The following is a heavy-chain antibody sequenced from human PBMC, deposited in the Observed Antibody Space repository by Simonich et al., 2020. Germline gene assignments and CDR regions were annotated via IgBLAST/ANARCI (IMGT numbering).Heavy chain of an antibody. V-gene: IGHV1-18*01. CDR2: IRAYNGNN. CDR1: GYTFTSYG. Sequence: QVQLVQSGSEVKKPGASVKVSCKASGYTFTSYGISWVRQAPGQGLEWMGWIRAYNGNNNYAQKLQGRVTMTTDTSTSTAYRELRSLRSDDTAVYYCARSTTGTTAFDIWGQGTMVTVSS. J-gene: IGHJ3*02. CDR3: ARSTTGTTAFDI. D-gene: IGHD1-1*01.